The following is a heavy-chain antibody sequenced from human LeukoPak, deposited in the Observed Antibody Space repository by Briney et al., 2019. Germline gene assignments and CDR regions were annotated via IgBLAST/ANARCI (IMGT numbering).Heavy chain of an antibody. J-gene: IGHJ4*02. CDR3: ARVSGYDWESFYDY. CDR1: GYSISSGNY. V-gene: IGHV4-38-2*02. CDR2: IYHSGST. Sequence: SETLSLTCSVSGYSISSGNYWGWIRLPPGKGLQWIGSIYHSGSTYYKPSLKSRVTISVDTSKNQFSLKLNSVTAADTAVYYCARVSGYDWESFYDYWGQGTLVTVSS. D-gene: IGHD5-12*01.